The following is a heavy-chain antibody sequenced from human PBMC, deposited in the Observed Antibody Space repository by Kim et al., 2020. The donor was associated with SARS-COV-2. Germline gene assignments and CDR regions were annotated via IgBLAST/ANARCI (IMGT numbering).Heavy chain of an antibody. J-gene: IGHJ6*03. V-gene: IGHV3-23*01. CDR3: AKVEESSGNYYSAGYYYMGV. CDR2: ISKSDTTT. CDR1: GFSFNSYA. D-gene: IGHD1-26*01. Sequence: GGSLRLSCEASGFSFNSYAVNWVRQAPGQGLEWVSGISKSDTTTTYADSVKGRFTTSRDNSKNLVFLFMNTLRAEDTAVYYCAKVEESSGNYYSAGYYYMGVWGKGTTVTVSS.